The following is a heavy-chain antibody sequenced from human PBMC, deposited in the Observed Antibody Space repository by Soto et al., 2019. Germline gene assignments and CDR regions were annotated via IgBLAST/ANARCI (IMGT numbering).Heavy chain of an antibody. J-gene: IGHJ4*02. CDR1: DYSISSDSNL. D-gene: IGHD6-13*01. Sequence: QVQLQESGPRLVKPSDTLSLTCGVSDYSISSDSNLWGWIRQPPGKGLEWIGYIHSGGSTYYNPSLTSRATRAVDTAKNQFSLKLTSVTAVDPAVYYCAGKPRLAAAEFDYWGQGVLVTVSS. CDR3: AGKPRLAAAEFDY. CDR2: IHSGGST. V-gene: IGHV4-28*01.